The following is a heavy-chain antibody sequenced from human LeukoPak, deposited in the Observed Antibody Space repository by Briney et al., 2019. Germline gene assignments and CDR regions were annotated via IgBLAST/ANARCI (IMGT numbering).Heavy chain of an antibody. CDR2: IIPILGIA. J-gene: IGHJ4*02. CDR1: GGTFSSYA. D-gene: IGHD6-13*01. V-gene: IGHV1-69*04. CDR3: AGASAAAGSPPWYYFGF. Sequence: ASVKVSCKASGGTFSSYAISWVRQAPGQGLEWMGRIIPILGIANYAQKFQGRVTITADKSTSTAYMELSSLRSEDTAVYYCAGASAAAGSPPWYYFGFWGQGMLVTVSS.